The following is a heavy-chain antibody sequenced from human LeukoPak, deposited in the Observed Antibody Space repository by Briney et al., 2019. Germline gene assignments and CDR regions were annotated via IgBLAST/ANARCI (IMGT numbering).Heavy chain of an antibody. D-gene: IGHD7-27*01. V-gene: IGHV3-30*03. J-gene: IGHJ4*01. Sequence: GGSLRLSCVASGLGFSTYGMHWVRQFPGKGLEWVALISHDGSDDYYGDSVKGRFTISRDNSQNTLYLQMNSLGPEDTALYYCVAPSTVPSNWETLEYWGHGTLVTVSS. CDR1: GLGFSTYG. CDR3: VAPSTVPSNWETLEY. CDR2: ISHDGSDD.